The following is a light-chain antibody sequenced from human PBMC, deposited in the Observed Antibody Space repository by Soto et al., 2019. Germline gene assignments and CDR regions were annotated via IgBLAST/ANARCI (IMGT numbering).Light chain of an antibody. CDR3: QQSYSTPWT. J-gene: IGKJ1*01. Sequence: DIRMTPSPSSLSASVGDRVTITCRASASISNYLNWYQQTPGKAPNLLIYAASSLQRGVPSRFSGSRSGTYFTLTISNLQPEDFATYYCQQSYSTPWTFGQGTKGDIK. CDR2: AAS. V-gene: IGKV1-39*01. CDR1: ASISNY.